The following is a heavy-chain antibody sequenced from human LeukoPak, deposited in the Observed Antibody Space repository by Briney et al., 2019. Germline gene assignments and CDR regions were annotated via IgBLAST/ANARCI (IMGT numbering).Heavy chain of an antibody. D-gene: IGHD2-15*01. J-gene: IGHJ3*02. Sequence: RASETLSLTCTFSGVSIISSHWWSWARQPPGKGLEWIGYISYTGNTNYNPSLKGRVTISVDTSRSQLSLNLSSVTAADTAVYYCAREPRHCSGATCYMIRAFDIWGQGTMVTVST. CDR1: GVSIISSHW. CDR2: ISYTGNT. CDR3: AREPRHCSGATCYMIRAFDI. V-gene: IGHV4-59*11.